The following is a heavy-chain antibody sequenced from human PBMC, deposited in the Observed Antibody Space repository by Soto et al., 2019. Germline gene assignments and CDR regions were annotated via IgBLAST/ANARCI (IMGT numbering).Heavy chain of an antibody. CDR3: ARHGPGLGTFDI. CDR2: RYYTGNT. J-gene: IGHJ3*02. D-gene: IGHD6-19*01. Sequence: QVQLQESGPGLVKPSETLSLTCTVSGDSISGYYWYWIRQPPGKMMEWIGYRYYTGNTNYNPSLKSRVTISVDRSKNQFSLQLSSVTAADTAVYYCARHGPGLGTFDIWGQGTMVTVSS. V-gene: IGHV4-59*08. CDR1: GDSISGYY.